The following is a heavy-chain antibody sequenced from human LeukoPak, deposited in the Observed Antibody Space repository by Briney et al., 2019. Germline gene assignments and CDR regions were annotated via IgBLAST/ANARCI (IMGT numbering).Heavy chain of an antibody. CDR3: ARVDSSSYDY. Sequence: GRSLRLSCAASGFTFSSYAMHWVRQAPGKGLEWVAVISYDGSNKYYADSVKGRFTISRDNSKNTLYLQMNSLRAEDTAVYYCARVDSSSYDYWGQGTLVTVSS. CDR1: GFTFSSYA. CDR2: ISYDGSNK. D-gene: IGHD6-13*01. J-gene: IGHJ4*02. V-gene: IGHV3-30*04.